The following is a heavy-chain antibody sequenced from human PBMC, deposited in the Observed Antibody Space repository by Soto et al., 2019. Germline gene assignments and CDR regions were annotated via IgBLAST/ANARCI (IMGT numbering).Heavy chain of an antibody. V-gene: IGHV4-30-2*01. D-gene: IGHD1-26*01. CDR1: GGSLSSGGYS. CDR2: ISHSGST. CDR3: ARSEATGLDY. J-gene: IGHJ4*02. Sequence: ASETLSLTCVVSGGSLSSGGYSWSWIRQPPGKGLEWIGYISHSGSTYYNPSLKSRVTISVDRPKNQFSLKLSPVTAADTAVYYCARSEATGLDYWGQGTLVTVSS.